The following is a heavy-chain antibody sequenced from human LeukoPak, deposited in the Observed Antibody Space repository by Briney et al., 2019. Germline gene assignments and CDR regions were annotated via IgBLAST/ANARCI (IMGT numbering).Heavy chain of an antibody. Sequence: GASVKVSCKASGYTFTSYDITWVRQAPGQGLEWMGWISAYNGNTNYAQKFQGRVTMTTDTSASTAYMELRSLRSDDTAMYYCARVNSYDSSGYFSFDYWGQGTLVTVSS. CDR2: ISAYNGNT. V-gene: IGHV1-18*01. J-gene: IGHJ4*02. CDR1: GYTFTSYD. CDR3: ARVNSYDSSGYFSFDY. D-gene: IGHD3-22*01.